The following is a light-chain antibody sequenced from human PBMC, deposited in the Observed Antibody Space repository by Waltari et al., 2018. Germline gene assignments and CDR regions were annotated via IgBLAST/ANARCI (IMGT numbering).Light chain of an antibody. CDR2: KTS. Sequence: DIQLTQSPPSLAASVGDSVPLTCRASQDIGGYLNWYQQQPGEAPKLLIYKTSILNTGVPSRFSGGASRTDYTLTITNLQPEDIATYYCQYYDNLPIFSFGPGTKVEIK. CDR1: QDIGGY. J-gene: IGKJ2*01. V-gene: IGKV1-33*01. CDR3: QYYDNLPIFS.